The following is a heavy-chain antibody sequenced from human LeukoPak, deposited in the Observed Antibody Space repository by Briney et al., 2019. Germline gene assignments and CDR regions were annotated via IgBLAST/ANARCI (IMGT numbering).Heavy chain of an antibody. CDR1: GYTFTGYY. D-gene: IGHD2-15*01. V-gene: IGHV1-2*02. J-gene: IGHJ4*02. Sequence: ASVKVSCKASGYTFTGYYMHWVRQAPGQGLEWMGWINPYSGATNYAQNLQGRVTMTTDTSTSTAYMELRSLTSDDTAVYYCARVGADCSDGNCYWGQGTLVTVSS. CDR3: ARVGADCSDGNCY. CDR2: INPYSGAT.